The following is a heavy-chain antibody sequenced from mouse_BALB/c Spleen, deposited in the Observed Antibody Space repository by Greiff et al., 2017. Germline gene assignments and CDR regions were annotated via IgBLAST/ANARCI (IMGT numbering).Heavy chain of an antibody. CDR1: GFTFTDYY. Sequence: EVQLVESGGGLVQPGGSLRLSCATSGFTFTDYYMSWVRQPPGKALEWLGFIRNKANGYTTEYSASVKGRFTISRDNSQSILYLQMNTLRAEDSATYYCARDDSGYFDVWGAGTTVTVSS. J-gene: IGHJ1*01. CDR3: ARDDSGYFDV. CDR2: IRNKANGYTT. V-gene: IGHV7-3*02.